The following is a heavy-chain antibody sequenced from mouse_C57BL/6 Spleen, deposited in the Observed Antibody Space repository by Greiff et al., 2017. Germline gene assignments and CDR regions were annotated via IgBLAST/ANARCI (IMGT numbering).Heavy chain of an antibody. CDR2: IDPETGGT. D-gene: IGHD1-1*01. CDR1: GYTFTDYE. J-gene: IGHJ1*03. CDR3: TRTTVVAKGWYFDV. V-gene: IGHV1-15*01. Sequence: VQVVESGAELVRPGASVTLSCKASGYTFTDYEMHWVKQTPVHGLEWIGAIDPETGGTAYNQKFKGKAILTADKSSSTAYMELRSLTSEDSAVYYCTRTTVVAKGWYFDVWGTGTTVTVSS.